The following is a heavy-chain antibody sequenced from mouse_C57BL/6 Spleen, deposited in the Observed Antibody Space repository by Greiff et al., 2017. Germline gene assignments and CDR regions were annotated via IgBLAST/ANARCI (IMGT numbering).Heavy chain of an antibody. V-gene: IGHV1-52*01. CDR2: IDPSDSET. CDR1: GYTFTSYW. CDR3: ATADSSGYPSFGY. Sequence: QVQLQQPGAELVRPGSSVKLSCKASGYTFTSYWMHWVKQRPIQGLEWIGNIDPSDSETHYNQKFKDKATLTVDKSSSTAYMQLSSLTSEDSAVYYCATADSSGYPSFGYWGQGTTLTVSS. J-gene: IGHJ2*01. D-gene: IGHD3-2*02.